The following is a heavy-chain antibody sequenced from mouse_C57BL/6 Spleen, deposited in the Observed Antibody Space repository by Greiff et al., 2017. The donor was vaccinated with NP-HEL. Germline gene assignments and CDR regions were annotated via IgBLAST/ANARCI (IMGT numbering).Heavy chain of an antibody. CDR3: ARSYDGYLYYFDY. D-gene: IGHD2-3*01. CDR2: IHPNSGST. V-gene: IGHV1-64*01. J-gene: IGHJ2*01. CDR1: GYTFTSYW. Sequence: VQLQQSGAELMKPGASVKLSCKASGYTFTSYWMHWVKQRPGQGLEWIGMIHPNSGSTNYNEKFKSKATLTVDKSSSTAYMQLSSLTSEDSAVYYCARSYDGYLYYFDYWGQGTTLTVSS.